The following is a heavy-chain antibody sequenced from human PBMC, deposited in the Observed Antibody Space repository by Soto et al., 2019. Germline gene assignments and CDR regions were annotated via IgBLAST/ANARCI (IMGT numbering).Heavy chain of an antibody. D-gene: IGHD5-12*01. CDR1: GFTVSSNY. V-gene: IGHV3-66*01. J-gene: IGHJ4*02. Sequence: EVQLVESGGGLVQPGGSLRLSCAASGFTVSSNYMSWVRQAPGKGLEWVSVIYSGGSTYYADSVKGRFTISRDNSKNTLYLQMNSLRAEDTAVYYCASGSYSGYDSTFDYWGQGTLVTVSS. CDR2: IYSGGST. CDR3: ASGSYSGYDSTFDY.